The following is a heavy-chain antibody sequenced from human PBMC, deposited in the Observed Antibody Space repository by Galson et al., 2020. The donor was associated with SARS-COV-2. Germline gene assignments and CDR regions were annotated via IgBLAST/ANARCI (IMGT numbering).Heavy chain of an antibody. J-gene: IGHJ5*02. CDR3: ARDLLPPEGYCSSTSCYFSGWFDP. D-gene: IGHD2-2*01. Sequence: NSGGFLRLSCAASGFTFSSYSMNWVRQAPGKWLEWVSSISSSRSYIYYADSVKGRFTISRDNAKNSLYLQMNSLRAEDTAVYYCARDLLPPEGYCSSTSCYFSGWFDPCGQGTLVTVSS. CDR2: ISSSRSYI. V-gene: IGHV3-21*01. CDR1: GFTFSSYS.